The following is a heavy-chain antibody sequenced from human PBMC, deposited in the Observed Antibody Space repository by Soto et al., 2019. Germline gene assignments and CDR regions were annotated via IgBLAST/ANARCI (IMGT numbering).Heavy chain of an antibody. CDR1: GYSFTSYW. CDR3: ARHGKICTTTSCYTGYGMDV. Sequence: GESLKISCKGSGYSFTSYWISWVRQMPGKGLEWMGRIDPSDSYTQYSPSFQGHVTISADKSTSTAYLHWNILKASDTAIYYCARHGKICTTTSCYTGYGMDVWGQGTTVTVSS. V-gene: IGHV5-10-1*01. J-gene: IGHJ6*02. D-gene: IGHD2-2*02. CDR2: IDPSDSYT.